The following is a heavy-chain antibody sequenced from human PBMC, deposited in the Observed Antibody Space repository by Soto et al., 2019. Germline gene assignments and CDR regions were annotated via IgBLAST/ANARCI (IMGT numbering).Heavy chain of an antibody. D-gene: IGHD2-21*01. Sequence: QVQLRQSGPGLVKPSGTLSLTCFVSGTSISSTYWWTWVRQPPGKGLEWIGEIHHTGGTNYNPALKTRVTISADKPNNQLSLRLTSVTAADSAIYYCATLPPRVVVALAEFPSWGQGSLVTVSS. CDR3: ATLPPRVVVALAEFPS. CDR1: GTSISSTYW. V-gene: IGHV4-4*02. CDR2: IHHTGGT. J-gene: IGHJ5*02.